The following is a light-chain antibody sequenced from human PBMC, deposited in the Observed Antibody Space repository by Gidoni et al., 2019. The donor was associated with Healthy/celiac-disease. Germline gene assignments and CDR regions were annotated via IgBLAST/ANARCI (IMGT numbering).Light chain of an antibody. J-gene: IGKJ2*03. Sequence: DIVMTQSPDHLAVSLGERATIHCKSSQSVLYSSNNKNYLAWYQQKPGQPPKLLIYWASTRESGVPDRFSDSGSGTDFTLTISSLQAEDVAVYYCQQYYSTPYSFGQGTKLEIK. V-gene: IGKV4-1*01. CDR1: QSVLYSSNNKNY. CDR2: WAS. CDR3: QQYYSTPYS.